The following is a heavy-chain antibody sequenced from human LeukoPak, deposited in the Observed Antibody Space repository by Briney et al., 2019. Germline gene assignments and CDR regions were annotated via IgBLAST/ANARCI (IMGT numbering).Heavy chain of an antibody. CDR2: IRYDGSNI. J-gene: IGHJ4*02. Sequence: GGSLRLSCAASGFTFSSYGMHWVRQAPGKGLEWVAFIRYDGSNIYYSDSVKGRFTISRDNSKNTLFLQMKSLRVEDTAVYYCAKDRYSSSWYVPFDSWGQGTLVTVSS. D-gene: IGHD6-13*01. CDR3: AKDRYSSSWYVPFDS. V-gene: IGHV3-30*02. CDR1: GFTFSSYG.